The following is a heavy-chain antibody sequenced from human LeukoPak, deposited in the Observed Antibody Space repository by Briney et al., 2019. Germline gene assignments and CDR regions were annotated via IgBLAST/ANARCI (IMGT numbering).Heavy chain of an antibody. CDR3: AASDANYYYYYMDV. V-gene: IGHV3-21*01. J-gene: IGHJ6*03. CDR1: GFTFSRYS. CDR2: ISGGGSYI. Sequence: GGSLRLSCAASGFTFSRYSVNWVRQAPGKGLEWVSSISGGGSYIYYADSVKGRVTISRDNAKNSLSLQMNSLRAEDAAVYFCAASDANYYYYYMDVWGKGTTVTVSS.